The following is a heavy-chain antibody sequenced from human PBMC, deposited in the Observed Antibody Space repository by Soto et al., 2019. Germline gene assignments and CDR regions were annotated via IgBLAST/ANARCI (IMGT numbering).Heavy chain of an antibody. D-gene: IGHD3-3*01. CDR2: ISGSGGST. V-gene: IGHV3-23*01. CDR3: AKGTYGPYDLWSGYRIYYYYYMDV. CDR1: GFTFSSYA. J-gene: IGHJ6*03. Sequence: EVQLLESGGGLVQPGGSLRLSCAASGFTFSSYAMSWVRQAPGKGLEGVSAISGSGGSTYYADSVKGRFTISRDNSKNTLYLEMNSLRAEDTALYYSAKGTYGPYDLWSGYRIYYYYYMDVWGKGTTVTVAS.